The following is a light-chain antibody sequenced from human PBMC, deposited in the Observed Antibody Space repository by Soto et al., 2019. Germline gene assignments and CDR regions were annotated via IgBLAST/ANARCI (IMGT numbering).Light chain of an antibody. CDR1: SSNIGAGYD. CDR2: GNN. V-gene: IGLV1-40*01. Sequence: QAVVTQPPSVSGAPGQRVTISCAGSSSNIGAGYDVQWYQQLPGTAPELLIYGNNDRPSGVPDRFSGSKSGTSASLAITGLQAEDEADYYCQSYDSRLSDYVFGSGTKVTVL. J-gene: IGLJ1*01. CDR3: QSYDSRLSDYV.